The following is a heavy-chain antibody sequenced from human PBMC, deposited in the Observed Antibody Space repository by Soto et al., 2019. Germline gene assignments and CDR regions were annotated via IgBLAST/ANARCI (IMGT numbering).Heavy chain of an antibody. D-gene: IGHD6-13*01. CDR3: AYSSSWSTPCDY. Sequence: QVQLQESGPGLVKPSETLSLTCTVSGGSIGSDYWSWIRQPPGKGLEWIGYIYYTGSINYNPSLKSRVTISADTSESQVSLKLSTVTAADTALYYCAYSSSWSTPCDYWGQGILVTVSS. CDR2: IYYTGSI. CDR1: GGSIGSDY. V-gene: IGHV4-59*08. J-gene: IGHJ4*02.